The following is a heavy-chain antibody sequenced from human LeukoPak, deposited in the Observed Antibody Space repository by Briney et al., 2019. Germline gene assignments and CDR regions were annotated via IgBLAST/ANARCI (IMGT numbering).Heavy chain of an antibody. CDR1: GFTFSSYA. V-gene: IGHV3-23*01. CDR3: AILPGYSSGWYEVNY. CDR2: ISGSGGST. D-gene: IGHD6-13*01. Sequence: SGGSLRLSCAASGFTFSSYAMSWVRQAPGKGLKWVSGISGSGGSTYYADSVKGRFTISRDNSRNTLYLQMNSPRAEDTAVYYCAILPGYSSGWYEVNYWGQGTLVTVSS. J-gene: IGHJ4*02.